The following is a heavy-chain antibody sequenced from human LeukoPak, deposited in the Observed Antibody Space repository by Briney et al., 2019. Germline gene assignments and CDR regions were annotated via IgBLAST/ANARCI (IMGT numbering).Heavy chain of an antibody. Sequence: ASVKVSCKASGYTLTSYGINWMRQAPEQGLKWMGWISTQSGNTNYAQKVQGRLTLTTDRSTNTAYMELRSLRSDDTAVYYCARGAYGDKWGQGTMVTVSS. V-gene: IGHV1-18*01. J-gene: IGHJ4*02. CDR2: ISTQSGNT. D-gene: IGHD4-17*01. CDR1: GYTLTSYG. CDR3: ARGAYGDK.